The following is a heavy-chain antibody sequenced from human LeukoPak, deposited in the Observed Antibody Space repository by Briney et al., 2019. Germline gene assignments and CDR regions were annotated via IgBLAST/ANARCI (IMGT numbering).Heavy chain of an antibody. D-gene: IGHD5-12*01. J-gene: IGHJ4*02. Sequence: GGSLRLSCAASGFTFSSYSMNWVRQAPGKGLEWVSSISSSSSYTYYGDSVKGRFTISRDNAKDSLYLQMNSLRAEDTAVCYCARDYEIYWGQGTLVTVSS. CDR1: GFTFSSYS. V-gene: IGHV3-21*01. CDR3: ARDYEIY. CDR2: ISSSSSYT.